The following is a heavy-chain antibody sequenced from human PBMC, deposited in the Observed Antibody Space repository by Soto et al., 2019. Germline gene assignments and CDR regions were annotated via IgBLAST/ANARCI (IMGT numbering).Heavy chain of an antibody. Sequence: SETLSLTCTVSGGSISSYYWSWIRQPPGKGLEWIGYIYYSGSTNYNPSLKSRVTISVDTSKNQFSLKLSSVTAADTAVYYCARGGYDILTGYPFGYWGQGTLVTSPQ. J-gene: IGHJ4*02. CDR1: GGSISSYY. V-gene: IGHV4-59*01. CDR2: IYYSGST. D-gene: IGHD3-9*01. CDR3: ARGGYDILTGYPFGY.